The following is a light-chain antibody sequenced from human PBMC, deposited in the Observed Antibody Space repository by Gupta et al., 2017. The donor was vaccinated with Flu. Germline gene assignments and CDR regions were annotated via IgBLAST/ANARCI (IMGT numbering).Light chain of an antibody. V-gene: IGKV1-39*01. Sequence: DIQMTQSPSSLSASVGDRVTITCRASQAISIYLNWYQHKPGEPPKLLIFAASSLQSGVPSRFSGGGSGTDFTLTISRLQPEDSATYYCQQSYTTSWTFGQGTKVQIK. CDR3: QQSYTTSWT. CDR2: AAS. J-gene: IGKJ1*01. CDR1: QAISIY.